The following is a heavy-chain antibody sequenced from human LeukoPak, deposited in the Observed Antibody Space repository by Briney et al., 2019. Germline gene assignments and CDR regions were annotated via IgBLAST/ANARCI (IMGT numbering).Heavy chain of an antibody. CDR1: GFSFSNFG. CDR2: IWYDGSNK. J-gene: IGHJ6*02. CDR3: ARGYCSSTSCYFGFATADYYYYGMDV. D-gene: IGHD2-2*01. V-gene: IGHV3-33*01. Sequence: GGSLRLSCTASGFSFSNFGMHWVRQAPGKGLEWVAVIWYDGSNKYYADSVKGRFTISRDNSKNTLYLQMNSLRAEDTAVYYCARGYCSSTSCYFGFATADYYYYGMDVWGQGTTVTVSS.